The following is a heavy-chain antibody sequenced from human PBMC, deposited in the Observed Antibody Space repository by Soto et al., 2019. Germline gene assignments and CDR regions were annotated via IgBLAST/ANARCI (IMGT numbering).Heavy chain of an antibody. Sequence: QITLKESGPTLVKPTQTLTLTCTFSGFSLRSTGEGVGWIRQPPGKALEWLALIYWDDDKLYSPSLKNRLTITRDTSKNQVVLTVTDMGPVDTATYYCALFRYVAYVVFDPWCQGTPVIVSS. CDR2: IYWDDDK. V-gene: IGHV2-5*02. CDR3: ALFRYVAYVVFDP. CDR1: GFSLRSTGEG. D-gene: IGHD3-9*01. J-gene: IGHJ5*02.